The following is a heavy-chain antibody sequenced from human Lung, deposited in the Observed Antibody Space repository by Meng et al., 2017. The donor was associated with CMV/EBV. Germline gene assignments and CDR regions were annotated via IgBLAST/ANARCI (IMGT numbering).Heavy chain of an antibody. D-gene: IGHD6-19*01. CDR3: AKTGSGWFTDY. V-gene: IGHV3-30*02. CDR1: GFGFSGFA. J-gene: IGHJ4*02. CDR2: IRYDGGNK. Sequence: GGSLRLSCVASGFGFSGFAMQWVRQTPGKGLEWVALIRYDGGNKYYADSVKGRFTISRDNSKHTLSLQMNSLRPEDTAVYLCAKTGSGWFTDYWGQGTLVTVSS.